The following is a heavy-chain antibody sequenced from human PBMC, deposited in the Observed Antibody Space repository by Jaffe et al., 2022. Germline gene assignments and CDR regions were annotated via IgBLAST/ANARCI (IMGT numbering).Heavy chain of an antibody. D-gene: IGHD3-10*01. CDR1: GFTFSSYA. CDR3: AKDFVYYGSGSYYVPHFDY. V-gene: IGHV3-23*01. Sequence: EVQLLESGGGLVQPGGSLRLSCAASGFTFSSYAMSWVRQAPGKGLEWVSAISGSGGSTYYADSVKGRFTISRDNSKNTLYLQMNSLRAEDTAVYYCAKDFVYYGSGSYYVPHFDYWGQGTLVTVSS. J-gene: IGHJ4*02. CDR2: ISGSGGST.